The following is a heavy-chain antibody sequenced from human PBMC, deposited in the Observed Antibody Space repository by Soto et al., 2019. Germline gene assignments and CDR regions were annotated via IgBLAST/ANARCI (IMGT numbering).Heavy chain of an antibody. CDR1: GGTFSSYA. CDR2: IIPIFGTA. V-gene: IGHV1-69*12. D-gene: IGHD2-15*01. Sequence: QVQLVQSGAEVKKPGSSVKVSCKASGGTFSSYAISWVRQAPGQGLEWMGGIIPIFGTAKYAQKFQGRVTITADESTRTAYMELSSLRAEDTAGYYCARDRRVVVAATPRGSGALDIWGQGTMVTVSS. CDR3: ARDRRVVVAATPRGSGALDI. J-gene: IGHJ3*02.